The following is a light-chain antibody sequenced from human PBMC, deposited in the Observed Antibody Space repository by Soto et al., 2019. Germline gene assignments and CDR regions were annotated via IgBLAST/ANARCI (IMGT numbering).Light chain of an antibody. Sequence: QSALTQPRSVSGSPGQSVTISCTGTSSDVGGYNYVSWYQQYRGTAPKLIIYDVSLRPSVVPERFSGSKSGNTASLTNSGLQADDEADYYCCSYAGTYTFYVFGSGTKLAVI. J-gene: IGLJ1*01. CDR2: DVS. CDR3: CSYAGTYTFYV. V-gene: IGLV2-11*01. CDR1: SSDVGGYNY.